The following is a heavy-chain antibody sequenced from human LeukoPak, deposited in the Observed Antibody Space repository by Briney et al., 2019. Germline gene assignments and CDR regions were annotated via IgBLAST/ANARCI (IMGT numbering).Heavy chain of an antibody. D-gene: IGHD3-16*01. CDR1: GGSISSSNW. J-gene: IGHJ4*02. Sequence: SETLSLTCAVSGGSISSSNWWSWVRQPPGKGLEWIGEIYHSGSINYNPSLKSRVTISVDTSKEQFSLKVNSVTAADTAVYYCTRGVGWLIDYWGQGILVTVSS. V-gene: IGHV4-4*02. CDR2: IYHSGSI. CDR3: TRGVGWLIDY.